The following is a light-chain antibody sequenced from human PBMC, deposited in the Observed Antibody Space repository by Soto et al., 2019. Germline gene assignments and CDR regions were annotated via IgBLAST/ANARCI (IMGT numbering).Light chain of an antibody. CDR1: QSVGTY. J-gene: IGKJ3*01. CDR2: DAS. V-gene: IGKV3-11*01. Sequence: EIVLTQSPATLSLSPGERATLSCRASQSVGTYLAWYQQKPGQAPRLLIFDASNRATGIPARFSGSGSGTDFTLIISSLEPEDFAVYYCQQRSNWPRTFGPGTKVDVK. CDR3: QQRSNWPRT.